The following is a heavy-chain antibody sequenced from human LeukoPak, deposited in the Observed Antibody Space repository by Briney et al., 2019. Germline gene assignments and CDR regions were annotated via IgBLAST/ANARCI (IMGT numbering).Heavy chain of an antibody. CDR2: MNPYSGNT. J-gene: IGHJ6*02. Sequence: ASVNVSYKASRYTFTSYDINWVGQATGQGLEWMGWMNPYSGNTGYAPKFQGRITKTRNTSISTAYMELSRLRSEDTAVYYCARERVRGMSLWLYYYGKNVWGQGTTVTVSS. CDR1: RYTFTSYD. V-gene: IGHV1-8*01. CDR3: ARERVRGMSLWLYYYGKNV. D-gene: IGHD3-10*01.